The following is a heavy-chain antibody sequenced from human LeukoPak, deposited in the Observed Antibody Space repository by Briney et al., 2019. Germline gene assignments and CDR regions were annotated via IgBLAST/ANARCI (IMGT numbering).Heavy chain of an antibody. J-gene: IGHJ2*01. Sequence: KPGGSLRVSCAASGFTLRNYSMNWVRQAPGKGLEWVSSISSSSSYIYYADSMKGRFTISRDNAKNPLYLQMNSLRAEDTAVYYCARDLYYDGSGGDLWGRGTLVTVSS. D-gene: IGHD3-22*01. CDR1: GFTLRNYS. CDR2: ISSSSSYI. V-gene: IGHV3-21*06. CDR3: ARDLYYDGSGGDL.